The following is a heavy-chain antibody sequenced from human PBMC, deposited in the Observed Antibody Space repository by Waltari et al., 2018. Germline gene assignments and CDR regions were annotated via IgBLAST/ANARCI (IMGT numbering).Heavy chain of an antibody. CDR1: GGSISSYY. CDR3: ARECPGGGDCSDDAFDI. V-gene: IGHV4-59*01. Sequence: QVQLQESGPGLVKPSETLSLTCTVSGGSISSYYWSWIRQPPGKGLEWIGYIYYSGSTNYTPSLKSRVTISVDTSKNQFSLKLSSVTAADTAVYYCARECPGGGDCSDDAFDIWGQGTMVTVSS. CDR2: IYYSGST. D-gene: IGHD2-21*01. J-gene: IGHJ3*02.